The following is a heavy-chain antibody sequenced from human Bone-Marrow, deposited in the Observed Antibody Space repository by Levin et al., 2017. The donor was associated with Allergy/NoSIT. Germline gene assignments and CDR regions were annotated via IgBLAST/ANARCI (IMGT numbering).Heavy chain of an antibody. Sequence: PGGSLRLSCKGSGYTFSNYWIGWVRQMPGKGLELMGIIYPGDSDTKYSPSFQGQVTISADKSISTAYLQWSSLKASDTAIYYCARSPTGNFDHWGQGTLVTVSS. D-gene: IGHD1-1*01. CDR3: ARSPTGNFDH. CDR2: IYPGDSDT. CDR1: GYTFSNYW. J-gene: IGHJ4*02. V-gene: IGHV5-51*01.